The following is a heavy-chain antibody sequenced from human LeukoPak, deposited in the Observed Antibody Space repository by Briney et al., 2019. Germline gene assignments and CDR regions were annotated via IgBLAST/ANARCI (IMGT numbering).Heavy chain of an antibody. CDR1: GGSISSYY. Sequence: SETLSLTCTVSGGSISSYYWSWIRQPPGKGLEWIGEINHSGSTNYNPSLKSRVTISVDTSKNQFSLKLSSVTAADTAVYYCARRRGGSYPYNGSVDYWGQGTLVTVSS. D-gene: IGHD3-16*01. CDR3: ARRRGGSYPYNGSVDY. J-gene: IGHJ4*02. CDR2: INHSGST. V-gene: IGHV4-34*01.